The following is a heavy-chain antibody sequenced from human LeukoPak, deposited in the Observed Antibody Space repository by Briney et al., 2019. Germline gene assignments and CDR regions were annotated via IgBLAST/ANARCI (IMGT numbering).Heavy chain of an antibody. CDR2: INPNSGGT. V-gene: IGHV1-2*02. CDR1: GYTFTGYY. D-gene: IGHD3-16*01. Sequence: GASVKVSCKASGYTFTGYYMHWVRQAPGQGLEWMGWINPNSGGTNYAQKFQGRVTMTRDTSISTAYMELSRLRSDDTAVYYCARVRGAPRRYYFDYWGQGTLVTVSS. J-gene: IGHJ4*02. CDR3: ARVRGAPRRYYFDY.